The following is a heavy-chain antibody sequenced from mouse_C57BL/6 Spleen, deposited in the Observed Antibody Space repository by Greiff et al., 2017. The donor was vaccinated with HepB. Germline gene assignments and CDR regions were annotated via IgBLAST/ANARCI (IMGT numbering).Heavy chain of an antibody. D-gene: IGHD2-3*01. CDR1: GYAFSSYW. CDR3: ARGIYDGQTWFAY. Sequence: QVQLQQSGAELVKPGASVKISCKASGYAFSSYWMNWVKQRPGKGLEWIGQIYPGDGDTNYNGKFKGKATLTADKSSSTAYMQLSSLTSEDSAVYFCARGIYDGQTWFAYWGQGTLVTVSA. J-gene: IGHJ3*01. CDR2: IYPGDGDT. V-gene: IGHV1-80*01.